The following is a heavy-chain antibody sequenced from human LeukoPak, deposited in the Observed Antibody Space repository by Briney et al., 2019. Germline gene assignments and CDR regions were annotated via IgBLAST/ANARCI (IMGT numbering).Heavy chain of an antibody. Sequence: ASVKVSCKASGYTFTGYYMHWVRQAPGQGLEWMGWINPNSGGTNYAQKFQGRVTMTRGTSISTAYMELGRLRSDDTAVYYCARVRRSSGWFGYWGQGTLVTVSS. CDR2: INPNSGGT. CDR3: ARVRRSSGWFGY. J-gene: IGHJ5*01. V-gene: IGHV1-2*02. CDR1: GYTFTGYY. D-gene: IGHD6-19*01.